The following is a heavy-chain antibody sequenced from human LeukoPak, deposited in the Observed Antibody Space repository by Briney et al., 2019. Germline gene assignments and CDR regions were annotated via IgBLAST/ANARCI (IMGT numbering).Heavy chain of an antibody. V-gene: IGHV1-2*02. CDR1: GYTFTGYY. J-gene: IGHJ4*02. Sequence: GASVKVSCKSSGYTFTGYYIHWVRQAPGQGLGWMGWINPNNGGTNYAQKFQGRVTITRNTSISTAYMELSSLRAEDTAVYYCAKGEGLWFGELLFDYWGQGTLVTVSS. D-gene: IGHD3-10*01. CDR2: INPNNGGT. CDR3: AKGEGLWFGELLFDY.